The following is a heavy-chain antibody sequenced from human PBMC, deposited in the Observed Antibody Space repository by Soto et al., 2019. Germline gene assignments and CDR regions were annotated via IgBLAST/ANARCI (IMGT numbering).Heavy chain of an antibody. CDR2: IYYSGSI. CDR1: GASIISNNY. J-gene: IGHJ4*02. Sequence: QLGLQESGPRLVKPSETLSLTCSVSGASIISNNYWGWIRQTPGKGLQWLGTIYYSGSIYYNPSLDSRVTMSVDTSKNQFSLKLTSVTAEDSAVYFCATVRGYYSYHEHWGQGIQVIVST. CDR3: ATVRGYYSYHEH. V-gene: IGHV4-39*01. D-gene: IGHD3-3*01.